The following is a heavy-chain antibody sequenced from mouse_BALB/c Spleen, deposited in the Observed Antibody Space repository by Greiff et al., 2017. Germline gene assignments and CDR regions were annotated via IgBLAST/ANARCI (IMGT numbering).Heavy chain of an antibody. Sequence: EVQRVESGPGLVKPSQSLSLTCTVTGYSITSDYAWNWIRQFTGNKLEWMGYISYSGSTSYNPSLKSRISITQDTSKNQFFLQLNSVTTEDTATYYCARSDGPYAMDYWGQGTSVTVSS. CDR3: ARSDGPYAMDY. CDR2: ISYSGST. J-gene: IGHJ4*01. D-gene: IGHD2-3*01. V-gene: IGHV3-2*02. CDR1: GYSITSDYA.